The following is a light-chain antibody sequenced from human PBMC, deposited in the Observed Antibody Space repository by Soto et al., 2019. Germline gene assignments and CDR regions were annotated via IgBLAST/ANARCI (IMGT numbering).Light chain of an antibody. CDR2: GAS. CDR3: QHYSTWLWT. V-gene: IGKV3-15*01. J-gene: IGKJ1*01. CDR1: QRVSSK. Sequence: EIVMTQSPATLSVSPGERATLSCRASQRVSSKLAWYQQKPGQGPRLLIYGASSRATGIPARFSGSGSGTELTLTISSLQSEDFAVYYCQHYSTWLWTFGQGTKVEMK.